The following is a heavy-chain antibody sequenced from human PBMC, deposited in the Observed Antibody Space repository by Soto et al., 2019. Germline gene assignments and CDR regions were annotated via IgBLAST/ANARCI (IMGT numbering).Heavy chain of an antibody. CDR2: IHYTGNT. CDR3: ASGHDAYKVRY. CDR1: GGSISSGGTGSY. J-gene: IGHJ4*02. D-gene: IGHD1-1*01. Sequence: QVQLQESGPGLVKPSQTLSLTCTVSGGSISSGGTGSYWTWIRQLPGKGLEWIGYIHYTGNTYYNPSLKRRPTISIDTSENQFSLKLTSVTAADAAVYFCASGHDAYKVRYWGQRTLVTVSS. V-gene: IGHV4-31*03.